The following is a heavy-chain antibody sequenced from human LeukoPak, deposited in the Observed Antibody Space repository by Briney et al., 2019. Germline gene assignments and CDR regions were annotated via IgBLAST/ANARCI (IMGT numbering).Heavy chain of an antibody. CDR2: INPNGGAT. D-gene: IGHD1-26*01. CDR3: ARDRPHTSMNAFDV. J-gene: IGHJ3*01. V-gene: IGHV1-2*02. CDR1: GYTFTNNY. Sequence: GASVKVSCKATGYTFTNNYIHWVRQAPRQGREWMGWINPNGGATRFAQKFQGRVSMTRDTSITTANMDLSSLRSDDTAVYYCARDRPHTSMNAFDVWGQGTLDTVSS.